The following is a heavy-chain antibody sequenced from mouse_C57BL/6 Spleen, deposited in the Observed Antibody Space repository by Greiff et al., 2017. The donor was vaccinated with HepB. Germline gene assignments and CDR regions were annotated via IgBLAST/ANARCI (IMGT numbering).Heavy chain of an antibody. CDR2: IDPNSGGT. D-gene: IGHD2-4*01. CDR1: GYTFPSYW. J-gene: IGHJ3*01. V-gene: IGHV1-72*01. Sequence: QVQLQQPGAELVKPGASVKLSCKASGYTFPSYWMHWVKQRPGRGLEWIGRIDPNSGGTKYNEKFKSKATLTVDKPSSTAYMQLSSLTSEDSAVYYCAREGVYDYDEGTWFAYWGQGTLVTVSA. CDR3: AREGVYDYDEGTWFAY.